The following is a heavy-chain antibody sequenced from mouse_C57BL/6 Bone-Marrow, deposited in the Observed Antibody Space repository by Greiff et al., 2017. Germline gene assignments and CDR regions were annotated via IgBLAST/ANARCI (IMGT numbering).Heavy chain of an antibody. D-gene: IGHD1-1*01. J-gene: IGHJ1*03. CDR1: GYTFTSYW. V-gene: IGHV1-52*01. CDR3: AREGDYYGSSYGYFDV. CDR2: IDPSDSET. Sequence: QVQLQQPGAELVRPGSSVKLSCKASGYTFTSYWIHWVKQRPIQGLEWIGNIDPSDSETHYNQKFKDKATLTVDKSSSTAYMQLSSLTSEDSAVYYCAREGDYYGSSYGYFDVWGTGTTVTVSS.